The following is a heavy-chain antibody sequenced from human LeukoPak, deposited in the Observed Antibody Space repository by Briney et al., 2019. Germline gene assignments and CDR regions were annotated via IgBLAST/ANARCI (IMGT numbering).Heavy chain of an antibody. Sequence: GGSLRLSCAASGFTFSSYAMSWVRQTPGKGLEWVSAISGSGGSTYYADSVKGRFTISRDNSKNTLYLQMNSLRAEDTAVYYCAKERDGGNSASPVGYWGQGTLVTVSS. CDR1: GFTFSSYA. D-gene: IGHD2-21*02. J-gene: IGHJ4*02. CDR2: ISGSGGST. CDR3: AKERDGGNSASPVGY. V-gene: IGHV3-23*01.